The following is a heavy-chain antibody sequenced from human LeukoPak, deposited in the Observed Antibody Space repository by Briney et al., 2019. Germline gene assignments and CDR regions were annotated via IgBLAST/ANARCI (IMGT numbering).Heavy chain of an antibody. CDR1: GFTFSSYA. D-gene: IGHD5-18*01. Sequence: GGSLRLSCAASGFTFSSYAMSWVRQAPGKGLEWVSAISGSGGSTYYADSVKGRFTISRDNSKNTLYLQMNSLRAEDTAVYYCAKGPSGYSYGLVRGLFDYWGQGTLVTVSS. CDR2: ISGSGGST. J-gene: IGHJ4*02. CDR3: AKGPSGYSYGLVRGLFDY. V-gene: IGHV3-23*01.